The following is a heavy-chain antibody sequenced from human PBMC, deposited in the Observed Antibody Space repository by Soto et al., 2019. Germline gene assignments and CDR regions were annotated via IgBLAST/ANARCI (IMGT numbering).Heavy chain of an antibody. Sequence: LRLSCAASGFTFSSYSMNWVRQAPGKGLEWVSSISSSSSYIYYADSVKARFTISRDNAKNSLYLQMNSLRAEDTAVYYCASQDFGVVISGAFDIWGQGTMVTVSS. V-gene: IGHV3-21*01. CDR2: ISSSSSYI. CDR1: GFTFSSYS. J-gene: IGHJ3*02. CDR3: ASQDFGVVISGAFDI. D-gene: IGHD3-3*01.